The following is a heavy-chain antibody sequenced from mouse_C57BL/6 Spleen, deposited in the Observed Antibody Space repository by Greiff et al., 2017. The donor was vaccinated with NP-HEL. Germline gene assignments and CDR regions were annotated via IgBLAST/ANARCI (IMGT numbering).Heavy chain of an antibody. CDR2: RWSGGST. J-gene: IGHJ4*01. V-gene: IGHV2-2*01. Sequence: VQLQQSGPGLVQPSQSLSITCTVSGFSLTSYGVNWVRQSPGKGLEWLGVRWSGGSTDYNAAFISRLSISKDNSNGQVFFKMNSLQADDTAIYYCAREGDFTTVVATDYAMDYWGQGTSVTVSS. CDR3: AREGDFTTVVATDYAMDY. CDR1: GFSLTSYG. D-gene: IGHD1-1*01.